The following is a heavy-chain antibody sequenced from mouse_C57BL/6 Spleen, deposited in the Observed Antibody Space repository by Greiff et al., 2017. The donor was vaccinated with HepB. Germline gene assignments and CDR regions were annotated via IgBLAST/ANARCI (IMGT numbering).Heavy chain of an antibody. V-gene: IGHV3-6*01. J-gene: IGHJ1*03. D-gene: IGHD1-1*01. CDR3: ASLHYYGSSYDWYFDV. CDR2: ISYDGSN. CDR1: GYSITSGYY. Sequence: EVQLKESGPGLVKPSQSLSLTCSVTGYSITSGYYWNWIRQYPGNILEWMGYISYDGSNNYNPSLKNRISFTSDTSKNQLFLKLNSVTTEDTATYDCASLHYYGSSYDWYFDVWGTGTTVTVSS.